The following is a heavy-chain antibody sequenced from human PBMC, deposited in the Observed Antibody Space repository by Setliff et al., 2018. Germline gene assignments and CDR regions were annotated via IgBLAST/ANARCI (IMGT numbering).Heavy chain of an antibody. CDR2: ISSSGSYI. CDR3: ARVASIMILVDIFFLNDAFDI. V-gene: IGHV3-21*01. J-gene: IGHJ3*02. D-gene: IGHD3-22*01. Sequence: PGGSLRLSCAASGFTFSSYSMNWVRQAPGKGLEWVSFISSSGSYIYYGDSVKGRFTISRDNAKNSLYLQMNSLRAEDTAVYYCARVASIMILVDIFFLNDAFDIWGQGTMVTVSS. CDR1: GFTFSSYS.